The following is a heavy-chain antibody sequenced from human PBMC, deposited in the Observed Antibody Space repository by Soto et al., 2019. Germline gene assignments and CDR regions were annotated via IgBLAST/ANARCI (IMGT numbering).Heavy chain of an antibody. Sequence: PGGSLRLSCAASGFTFSSYGMHWVRQAPGKGLEWVAVISYDGSNKYYADSVKGRFTISRDNSKNTLYLQMNSLRAEDTAVYYCAKAMGDTAMVLSYDYYYYGMDVWGQGTTVTVSS. CDR1: GFTFSSYG. CDR3: AKAMGDTAMVLSYDYYYYGMDV. D-gene: IGHD5-18*01. V-gene: IGHV3-30*18. CDR2: ISYDGSNK. J-gene: IGHJ6*02.